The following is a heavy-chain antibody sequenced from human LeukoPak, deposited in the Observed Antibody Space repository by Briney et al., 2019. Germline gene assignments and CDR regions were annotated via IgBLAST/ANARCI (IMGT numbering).Heavy chain of an antibody. D-gene: IGHD1-26*01. CDR2: IIPIFGTA. V-gene: IGHV1-69*05. J-gene: IGHJ4*02. Sequence: ASVKVSCKASGGTFSSYAISWVRQAPGQGLEWMGGIIPIFGTANYAQKFQGRVTITTDESTSTAYMELRSLRSDDTAVYYCARAASGSYFFDYWGQGTLVTVSS. CDR1: GGTFSSYA. CDR3: ARAASGSYFFDY.